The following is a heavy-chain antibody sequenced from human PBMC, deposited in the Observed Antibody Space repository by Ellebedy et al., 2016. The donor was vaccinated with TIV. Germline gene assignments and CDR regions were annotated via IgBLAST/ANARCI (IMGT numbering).Heavy chain of an antibody. CDR2: IFPSSDST. CDR1: GHTLTNYY. D-gene: IGHD5-24*01. Sequence: ASVKVSXXASGHTLTNYYMHWVRQAPGQGLEWMGLIFPSSDSTRTSYTQKFQGRITVTRDTSTRTVYMELSSLTSEDTAVYYCVGEMASTGSFEYWGQGTLVTVSS. J-gene: IGHJ4*02. V-gene: IGHV1-46*01. CDR3: VGEMASTGSFEY.